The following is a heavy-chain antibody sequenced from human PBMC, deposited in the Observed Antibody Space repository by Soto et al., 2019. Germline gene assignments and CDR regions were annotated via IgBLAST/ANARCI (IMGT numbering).Heavy chain of an antibody. D-gene: IGHD6-13*01. CDR3: ATGNGAAAGTFNY. CDR2: FDPEDGET. Sequence: ASVKVSCKVSGYALTELSMHWVRQAPGKGLEWMGGFDPEDGETIYAQKFQGGVTMTEDTSTDTAYMELSSLRSEDTAVYYCATGNGAAAGTFNYWGQGTLVTVSS. V-gene: IGHV1-24*01. J-gene: IGHJ4*02. CDR1: GYALTELS.